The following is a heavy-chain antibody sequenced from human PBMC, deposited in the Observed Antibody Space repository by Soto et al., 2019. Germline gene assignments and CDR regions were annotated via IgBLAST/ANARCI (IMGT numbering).Heavy chain of an antibody. CDR1: GGSISSYY. Sequence: SETLSLTCTVSGGSISSYYWSWIRQPPGKGLEWIGYIYYSGSTNYNPSLKSRVTISVDTSKNQFSLKLSSVIAADTAVYYCARWGTEWLRLRGHKYFDYWGQGTLVTVSS. D-gene: IGHD5-12*01. CDR2: IYYSGST. J-gene: IGHJ4*02. V-gene: IGHV4-59*01. CDR3: ARWGTEWLRLRGHKYFDY.